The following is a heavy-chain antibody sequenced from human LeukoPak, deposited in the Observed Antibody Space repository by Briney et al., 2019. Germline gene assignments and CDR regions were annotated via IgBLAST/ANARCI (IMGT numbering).Heavy chain of an antibody. Sequence: PSETLSLTCAVYGGSFSDYDWSWIRQPPGKGPEWIGEISHSGTTNCDPSLKSRISMSIDTSRSQFSLNLRSVTAADTAVYYCARYVPVRTGTTRASFDYWGLGTLVTVSS. J-gene: IGHJ4*02. CDR3: ARYVPVRTGTTRASFDY. CDR2: ISHSGTT. V-gene: IGHV4-34*10. D-gene: IGHD1-1*01. CDR1: GGSFSDYD.